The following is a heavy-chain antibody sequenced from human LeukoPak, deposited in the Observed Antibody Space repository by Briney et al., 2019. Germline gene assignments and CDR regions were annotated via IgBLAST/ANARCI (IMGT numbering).Heavy chain of an antibody. J-gene: IGHJ2*01. Sequence: GGSLRLSCVASGVTLSNYAMSWARQAPGKGLEWVSGISSSDSGGNTYYADSVKGRFTISRDSSRNTLFLHMNTLRAEDTAIYCCAKDRTVGASYWYFDLWGRGTLVTVSS. D-gene: IGHD1-26*01. CDR2: ISSSDSGGNT. V-gene: IGHV3-23*01. CDR3: AKDRTVGASYWYFDL. CDR1: GVTLSNYA.